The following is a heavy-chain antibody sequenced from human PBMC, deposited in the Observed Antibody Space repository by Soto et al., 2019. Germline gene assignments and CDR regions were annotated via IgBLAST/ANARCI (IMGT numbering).Heavy chain of an antibody. CDR2: ISSSSSYI. CDR3: ARMSGYCSGGSCFYFDY. J-gene: IGHJ4*02. CDR1: GFTFSSYS. D-gene: IGHD2-15*01. Sequence: EVQLVASGGGLVKPGGSLRLSCAASGFTFSSYSMNWVRQAPGKGLEWVSSISSSSSYIYYADSVKGRFTISRDNAKNSLYLQMNSLRAEDTAVYYCARMSGYCSGGSCFYFDYWGQGTLVTVSS. V-gene: IGHV3-21*01.